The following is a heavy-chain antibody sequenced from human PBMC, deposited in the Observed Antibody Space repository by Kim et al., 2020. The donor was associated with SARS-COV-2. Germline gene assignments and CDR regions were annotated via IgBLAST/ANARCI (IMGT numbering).Heavy chain of an antibody. CDR3: AREGGNTGYYSIDS. J-gene: IGHJ5*01. Sequence: YVDCVRGRFTSTRDNSNNTLYLQMNSLRAEDTAVYYCAREGGNTGYYSIDSWGQGTLVTVSS. D-gene: IGHD3-22*01. V-gene: IGHV3-30*07.